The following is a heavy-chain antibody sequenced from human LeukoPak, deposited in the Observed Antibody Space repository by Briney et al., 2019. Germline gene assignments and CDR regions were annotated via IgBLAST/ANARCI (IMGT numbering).Heavy chain of an antibody. D-gene: IGHD4-17*01. CDR1: GFTFSSYS. V-gene: IGHV3-48*01. CDR2: ISSSSSTI. CDR3: VSVLTVTFDS. J-gene: IGHJ4*02. Sequence: PGGSLRLSCAASGFTFSSYSMNWVRQAPGKGLEWVSYISSSSSTIHYADSVKGRFTISRDNSKNTVYLQMNSLRAEDTAVYYCVSVLTVTFDSWGQGTLVTVSS.